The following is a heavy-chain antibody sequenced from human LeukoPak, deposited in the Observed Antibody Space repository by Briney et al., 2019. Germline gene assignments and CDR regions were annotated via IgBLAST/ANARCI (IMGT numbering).Heavy chain of an antibody. J-gene: IGHJ4*02. V-gene: IGHV3-23*01. CDR2: ISGSGGST. Sequence: GGSLRLSCAASGFTFSSYAMGWVRQAPGKGLEWVSAISGSGGSTYYADSVKGRFTISRDNSRDTLYLQMNSLRAEDTAVYYCAKGYYDYVWGSYYFDYWGQGTLVTVSS. CDR3: AKGYYDYVWGSYYFDY. CDR1: GFTFSSYA. D-gene: IGHD3-16*01.